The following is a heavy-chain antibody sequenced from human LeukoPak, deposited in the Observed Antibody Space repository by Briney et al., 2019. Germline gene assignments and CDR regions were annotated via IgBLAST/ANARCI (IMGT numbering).Heavy chain of an antibody. J-gene: IGHJ4*02. Sequence: SETLSLTCTVSGGSISSSSYYWGWIRQPPGKGLEWIGSIYYSGSTYYNPSLKSRVTISVDTSKNQFSLKLSSVTAADTAVYYCTRQDMPWIQLRVGYYFDYWGQGTLVTVSS. CDR1: GGSISSSSYY. CDR3: TRQDMPWIQLRVGYYFDY. V-gene: IGHV4-39*01. D-gene: IGHD5-18*01. CDR2: IYYSGST.